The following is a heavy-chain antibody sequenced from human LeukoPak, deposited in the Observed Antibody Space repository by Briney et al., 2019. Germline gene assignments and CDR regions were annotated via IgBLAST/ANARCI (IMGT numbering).Heavy chain of an antibody. CDR2: ISYDGSNK. Sequence: GGSLRLSCAASGFTFSSYGMHWVRQAPGKGLEWVAVISYDGSNKYYADSVKGRFTISRDNSKNTLYLQMNSLRAEDTAVYYCAKDEDLGEMATITGYYGMDVWGQGTTVTVSS. CDR1: GFTFSSYG. V-gene: IGHV3-30*18. D-gene: IGHD5-24*01. CDR3: AKDEDLGEMATITGYYGMDV. J-gene: IGHJ6*02.